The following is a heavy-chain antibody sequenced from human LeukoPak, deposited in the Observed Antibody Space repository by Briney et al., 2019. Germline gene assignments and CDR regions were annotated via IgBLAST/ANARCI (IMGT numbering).Heavy chain of an antibody. CDR2: IYYSGST. D-gene: IGHD2-15*01. J-gene: IGHJ4*02. CDR3: ATRVRGHCSGGSCSFDY. CDR1: GGSISSYY. Sequence: SETLSLTCTVSGGSISSYYWSWIRQPPGKGLEWIGYIYYSGSTNYNPSLKSRVTISVDTSKNQFSLNLSSVTAADTAVYYCATRVRGHCSGGSCSFDYWGQGTLVTVSS. V-gene: IGHV4-59*01.